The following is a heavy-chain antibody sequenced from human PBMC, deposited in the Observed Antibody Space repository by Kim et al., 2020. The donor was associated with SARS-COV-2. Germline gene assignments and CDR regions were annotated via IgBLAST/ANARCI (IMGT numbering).Heavy chain of an antibody. CDR3: TTVPGGYSGYDSGLAWFFRGRANAFDI. CDR2: IKSKTDGGTT. CDR1: GFTFSNAW. D-gene: IGHD5-12*01. Sequence: GGSLRLSCAASGFTFSNAWMSWVRQAPGKGLEWVGRIKSKTDGGTTDYAAPVKGRFTISRDDSKNTLYLQMNSLKTEDTAVYYCTTVPGGYSGYDSGLAWFFRGRANAFDIWGQGTMVTVSS. J-gene: IGHJ3*02. V-gene: IGHV3-15*01.